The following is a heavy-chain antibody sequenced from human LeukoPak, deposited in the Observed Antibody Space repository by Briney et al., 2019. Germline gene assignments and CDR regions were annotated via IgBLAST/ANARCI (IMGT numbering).Heavy chain of an antibody. CDR2: ISSDSSRI. D-gene: IGHD2-15*01. CDR1: GFTFRSHS. Sequence: TGGSLRLSCAASGFTFRSHSMNWVRQAPGKGLEWVSSISSDSSRILYADSMRGRFTISRDNSKNTLYLQMNSLRAEDTAVYYCAKDPGYCSGGSCYPLDYFDYWGQGTLVTVSS. J-gene: IGHJ4*02. CDR3: AKDPGYCSGGSCYPLDYFDY. V-gene: IGHV3-21*01.